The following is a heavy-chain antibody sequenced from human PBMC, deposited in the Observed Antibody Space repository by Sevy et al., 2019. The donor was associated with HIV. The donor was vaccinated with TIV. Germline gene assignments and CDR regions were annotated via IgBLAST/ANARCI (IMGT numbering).Heavy chain of an antibody. V-gene: IGHV3-11*01. J-gene: IGHJ3*02. D-gene: IGHD3-16*01. CDR1: GFAFSDYY. CDR3: ARDSTVGGAFDI. CDR2: ISSSGSTI. Sequence: GGSLRLSCAASGFAFSDYYMSWIGQAPGKGLEWVSYISSSGSTIYYADSVKGRFTISRDNAKNSLYLQMNSLRAEDTAVYYCARDSTVGGAFDIWGQGTMVTVSS.